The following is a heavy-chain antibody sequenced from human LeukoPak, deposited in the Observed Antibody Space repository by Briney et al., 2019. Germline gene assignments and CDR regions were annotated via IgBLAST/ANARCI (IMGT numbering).Heavy chain of an antibody. Sequence: PSETLSLTCTVSGGSIDSVGSYWGWIRQHPGKGLEWIAYISYSGNTYYNPSLKSRVTISVDTSENQFSLKLSSVTAADTAVYYCARGVDYCSGGSCYKFPFDYWGQGTLVTVSS. V-gene: IGHV4-31*03. CDR2: ISYSGNT. J-gene: IGHJ4*02. CDR3: ARGVDYCSGGSCYKFPFDY. CDR1: GGSIDSVGSY. D-gene: IGHD2-15*01.